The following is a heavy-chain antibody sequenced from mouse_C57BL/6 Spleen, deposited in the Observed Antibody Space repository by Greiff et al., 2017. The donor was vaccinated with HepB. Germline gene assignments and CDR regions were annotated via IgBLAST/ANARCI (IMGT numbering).Heavy chain of an antibody. V-gene: IGHV8-8*01. D-gene: IGHD2-3*01. J-gene: IGHJ3*01. Sequence: QVTLKESGPGILQPSQTLSLTCSFSGFSLSTFGMGVGWIRQPSGKGLEWLAHIWWDDDKYYNPALKSRLTISKDTSKNQVFLKIANVDTADTATYYCARKEGPIYDGYYEGFAYWGQGTLVTVSA. CDR3: ARKEGPIYDGYYEGFAY. CDR1: GFSLSTFGMG. CDR2: IWWDDDK.